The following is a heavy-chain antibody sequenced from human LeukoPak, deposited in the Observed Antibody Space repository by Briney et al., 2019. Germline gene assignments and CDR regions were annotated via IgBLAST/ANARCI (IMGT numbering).Heavy chain of an antibody. Sequence: PGGSPRLSCAASGFTFSSFAMSWVRQAPGQGLQWVSAISGDADLTFYADSVKGRFTISRANSKNTVYLQMTFLKAEDTAVYYCAKSRNDGGSLDYWGREPWSPSPQ. V-gene: IGHV3-23*01. D-gene: IGHD3-16*01. CDR3: AKSRNDGGSLDY. J-gene: IGHJ4*02. CDR2: ISGDADLT. CDR1: GFTFSSFA.